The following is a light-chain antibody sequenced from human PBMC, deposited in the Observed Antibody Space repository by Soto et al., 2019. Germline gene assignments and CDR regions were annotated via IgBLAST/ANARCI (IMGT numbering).Light chain of an antibody. J-gene: IGKJ1*01. CDR2: GAS. Sequence: ETVLTQSPGTLSLSPGERATLSCRASQSVSSNYLAWYQQKPGQAPRLLIYGASSRATGIPDRFSGSGSGTDFTLTISSLEPEDFAVYYCQQRSNWPWTFGQGTMVDIK. V-gene: IGKV3D-20*02. CDR1: QSVSSNY. CDR3: QQRSNWPWT.